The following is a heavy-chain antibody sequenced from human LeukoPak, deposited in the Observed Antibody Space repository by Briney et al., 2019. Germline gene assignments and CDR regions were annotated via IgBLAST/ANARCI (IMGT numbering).Heavy chain of an antibody. CDR2: IYYGGST. V-gene: IGHV4-39*07. CDR1: GGSISRNSDY. CDR3: ARGNWFDP. Sequence: PSETLSLTCTVSGGSISRNSDYWGWIRQPPGKGLEWIGSIYYGGSTYYNPSLKSRVTISVDTSKNQFSLKLSSVTAADTAVYYCARGNWFDPWGQGTLVSVSS. J-gene: IGHJ5*02.